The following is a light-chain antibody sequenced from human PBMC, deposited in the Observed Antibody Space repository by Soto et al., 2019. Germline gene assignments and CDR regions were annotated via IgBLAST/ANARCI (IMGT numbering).Light chain of an antibody. J-gene: IGLJ1*01. CDR3: AAWDDSLNVYV. CDR2: SNN. Sequence: QSVLTQPPSASGTPGQRVTISCSGSSSNIGSNTVNWYQQHPGTAPKLLIYSNNQRPSGVPDRFSGSKSGTSASLAISGLQSEDEADYYCAAWDDSLNVYVFGTGTKVTVL. CDR1: SSNIGSNT. V-gene: IGLV1-44*01.